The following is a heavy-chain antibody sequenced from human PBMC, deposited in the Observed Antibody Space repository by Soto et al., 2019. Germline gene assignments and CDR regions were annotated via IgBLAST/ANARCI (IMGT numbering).Heavy chain of an antibody. J-gene: IGHJ2*01. CDR3: ARDRAPAAIEWYFDL. V-gene: IGHV1-46*01. CDR1: GYTFTSYY. CDR2: INPSGGST. D-gene: IGHD2-2*01. Sequence: QVQLVQSGAEVKKPGASVKVSCKASGYTFTSYYMHWVRQAPGQGLEWMGIINPSGGSTSYAQKFQGRVTMTRDTSTSTVYMELSSLRSEDTAVYYCARDRAPAAIEWYFDLWGRGTLVTVSS.